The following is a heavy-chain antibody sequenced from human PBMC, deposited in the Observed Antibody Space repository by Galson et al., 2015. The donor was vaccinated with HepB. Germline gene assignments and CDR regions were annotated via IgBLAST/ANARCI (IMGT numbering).Heavy chain of an antibody. CDR2: FDPEDGET. CDR1: GYTLTELS. Sequence: SVKASCKVSGYTLTELSMHWVRQAPGKGLEWMGGFDPEDGETIYAQKFQGRVTMTEDTSTDTAYMELSSLRSEDTAVYYCATDRRYSSGWYRWVYWGQGTLVTVSS. J-gene: IGHJ4*02. D-gene: IGHD6-19*01. CDR3: ATDRRYSSGWYRWVY. V-gene: IGHV1-24*01.